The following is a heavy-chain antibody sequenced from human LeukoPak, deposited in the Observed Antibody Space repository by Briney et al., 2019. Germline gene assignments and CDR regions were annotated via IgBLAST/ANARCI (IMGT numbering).Heavy chain of an antibody. D-gene: IGHD3-9*01. CDR3: AKVDDILTGHFDY. CDR1: GFTLSSFA. CDR2: SSSSGDST. Sequence: GGSLRLSCAASGFTLSSFAMSWFRQAPGKGLEWVSDSSSSGDSTYYADSVKGRFTISRDNSKNMLYLQMSSLRAEDTAVYYCAKVDDILTGHFDYWGQGTLVTVSS. J-gene: IGHJ4*02. V-gene: IGHV3-23*01.